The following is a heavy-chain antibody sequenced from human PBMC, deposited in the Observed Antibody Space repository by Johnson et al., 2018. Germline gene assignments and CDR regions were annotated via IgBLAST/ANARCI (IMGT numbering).Heavy chain of an antibody. Sequence: VQLQESGGGLVKPGGSLRLSCAASGFTFSSCSMNWVRQAPGKGLEWVSSISSSSSYIYYADSVKGRFTLSRDNAKNSLYLQMNSLRAEDTAVYYCASLRYCTNGVCYHAFDIWGQGTMVTVSS. J-gene: IGHJ3*02. CDR1: GFTFSSCS. D-gene: IGHD2-8*01. CDR2: ISSSSSYI. CDR3: ASLRYCTNGVCYHAFDI. V-gene: IGHV3-21*01.